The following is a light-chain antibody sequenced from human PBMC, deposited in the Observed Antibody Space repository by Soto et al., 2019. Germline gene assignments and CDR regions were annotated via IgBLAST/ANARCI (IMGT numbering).Light chain of an antibody. J-gene: IGKJ1*01. V-gene: IGKV3-15*01. CDR2: GAS. CDR1: QNVRSN. CDR3: QQYNNWPLWT. Sequence: VMSQSPTTLSVSQGERATLSCRASQNVRSNLAWYRQKPGQAPRFLIYGASTRATGIPARFSGSGSGTEFTLTISSLQSEDFAVYYCQQYNNWPLWTFGQGTKVDNK.